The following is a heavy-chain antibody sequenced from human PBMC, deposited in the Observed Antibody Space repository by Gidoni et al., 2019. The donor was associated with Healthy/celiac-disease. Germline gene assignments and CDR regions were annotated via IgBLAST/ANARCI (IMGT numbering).Heavy chain of an antibody. V-gene: IGHV4-61*01. CDR1: GGSVSSGSYY. J-gene: IGHJ5*02. CDR3: ARGTPHGRYFDWFAQNWFDP. D-gene: IGHD3-9*01. Sequence: QVQLQESGPGLVKPSETLSLTCTVSGGSVSSGSYYWSWIRQPPGKGLEWIGYIYYSGSTNYNPSLKSRVTISVDTSKNQFSLKLSSVTAADTAVYYCARGTPHGRYFDWFAQNWFDPWGQGTLVTVSS. CDR2: IYYSGST.